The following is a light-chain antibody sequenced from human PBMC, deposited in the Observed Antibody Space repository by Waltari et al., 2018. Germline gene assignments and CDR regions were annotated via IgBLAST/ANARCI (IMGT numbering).Light chain of an antibody. CDR2: DTR. Sequence: QVVVTQEPSLTVSPGGTVTLTCGSNTGAVTSGHSPYWFQQKPGQAPTTLIYDTRNKDVWTPGRFSGSLIGGKAALTLSGAQPEDEGDYYCLVSLPDGRSAFGGGTRLTV. CDR1: TGAVTSGHS. CDR3: LVSLPDGRSA. V-gene: IGLV7-46*01. J-gene: IGLJ2*01.